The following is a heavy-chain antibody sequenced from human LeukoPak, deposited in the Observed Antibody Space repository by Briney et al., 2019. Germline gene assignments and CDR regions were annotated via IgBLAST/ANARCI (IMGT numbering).Heavy chain of an antibody. V-gene: IGHV3-33*01. Sequence: GGSLRLSCVASGYRFSTYGMHWVRQAPGKGLEWVAVIWFDGSNQYYAASVKGRFTISRDDSKNTLFLDMSSLRADDTAVYYCARDPGVRAYYFDSWGQGTLVAVSS. CDR1: GYRFSTYG. CDR2: IWFDGSNQ. D-gene: IGHD2-8*01. J-gene: IGHJ4*02. CDR3: ARDPGVRAYYFDS.